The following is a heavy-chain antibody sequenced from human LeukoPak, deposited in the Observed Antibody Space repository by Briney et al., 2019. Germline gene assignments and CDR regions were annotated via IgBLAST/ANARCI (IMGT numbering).Heavy chain of an antibody. J-gene: IGHJ5*02. CDR1: GFTFSSYS. CDR3: ARDYLVVPAAMWWFDP. D-gene: IGHD2-2*01. V-gene: IGHV3-21*01. CDR2: ISSSSSYI. Sequence: GGSLRLSCAASGFTFSSYSMNWVRQAPGKGLEWVSSISSSSSYIYYADSVKGRFTISRDNAKNSLYLQMNSLRAEDTAVYYCARDYLVVPAAMWWFDPWGQGTLVTVSS.